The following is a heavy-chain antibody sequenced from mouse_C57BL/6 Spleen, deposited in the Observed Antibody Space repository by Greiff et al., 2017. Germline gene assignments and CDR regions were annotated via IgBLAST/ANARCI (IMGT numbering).Heavy chain of an antibody. J-gene: IGHJ1*03. D-gene: IGHD1-1*01. CDR3: TRETTVVDWYFDV. CDR2: ISSGGDYI. CDR1: GFTFSSYA. Sequence: DVMLVESGEGLVKPGGSLKLSCAASGFTFSSYAMSWVRQTPEKRLEWVAYISSGGDYIYYADTVKGRFTISRDNARNTLYLQMSSLKSEDTAMYYCTRETTVVDWYFDVWGTGTTVTVSS. V-gene: IGHV5-9-1*02.